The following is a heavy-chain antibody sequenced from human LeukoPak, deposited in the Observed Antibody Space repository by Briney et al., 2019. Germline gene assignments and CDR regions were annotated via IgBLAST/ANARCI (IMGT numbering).Heavy chain of an antibody. Sequence: PSETLSLTCTVSGGSISSYYWSWIRQPPGKGLEWIGYIYTSGSTNYNPSLKSRVTISVDTSKNQFSLKLSSVTAADTAVCYCARCLYSYGYVTNYYYYYMDVWGKGTTVTVSS. CDR2: IYTSGST. J-gene: IGHJ6*03. D-gene: IGHD5-18*01. CDR1: GGSISSYY. CDR3: ARCLYSYGYVTNYYYYYMDV. V-gene: IGHV4-4*09.